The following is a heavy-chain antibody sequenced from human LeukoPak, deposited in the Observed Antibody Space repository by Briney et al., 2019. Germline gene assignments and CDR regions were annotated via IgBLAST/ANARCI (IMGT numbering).Heavy chain of an antibody. J-gene: IGHJ4*02. D-gene: IGHD2-2*02. V-gene: IGHV4-61*02. CDR2: IYTSGST. CDR1: GSSISSGSYY. CDR3: ASSSGVVPAAIAA. Sequence: SETLSLTCTVSGSSISSGSYYWSRIRQPAGKGLEWIGRIYTSGSTNYNPSLKSRVTISIDTSKNQFSLKLSSVTAADTAVYYCASSSGVVPAAIAAWGQGALVTVSS.